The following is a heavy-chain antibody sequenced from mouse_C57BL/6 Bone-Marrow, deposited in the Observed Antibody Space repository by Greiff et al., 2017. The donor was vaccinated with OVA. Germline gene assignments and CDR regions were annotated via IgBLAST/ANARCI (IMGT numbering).Heavy chain of an antibody. CDR1: GYTFTSYW. CDR2: INPSSGYT. CDR3: ARRDSSGYGGFAY. D-gene: IGHD3-2*02. Sequence: VKVVESGAELAKPGASVKLSCKASGYTFTSYWMHWVKQRPGQGLEWIGYINPSSGYTKYNQKFKDKATLTADKSSSTAYMQLSSLTYEDSAVYYCARRDSSGYGGFAYWGQGTLVTVSA. V-gene: IGHV1-7*01. J-gene: IGHJ3*01.